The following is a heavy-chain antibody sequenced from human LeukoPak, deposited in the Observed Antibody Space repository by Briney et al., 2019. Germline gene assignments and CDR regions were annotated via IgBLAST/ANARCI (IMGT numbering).Heavy chain of an antibody. CDR1: GGSISSNSFY. J-gene: IGHJ4*02. V-gene: IGHV4-39*01. CDR2: IYYGGST. CDR3: ARLAHPPWLTNTHFDY. Sequence: SETLSLTCTVSGGSISSNSFYWGWIRQPPGKGQEWIGSIYYGGSTFHNSSLKSRVRISVDTSQNQFSLKMSSVTAADTAAYYCARLAHPPWLTNTHFDYWGQGILVTVSS. D-gene: IGHD3-22*01.